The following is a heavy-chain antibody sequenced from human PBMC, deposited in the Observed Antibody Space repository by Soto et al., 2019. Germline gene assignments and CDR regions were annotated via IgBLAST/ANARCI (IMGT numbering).Heavy chain of an antibody. Sequence: QVQLVQYGAEVKKPGASVKVSCKASGYTFGSYGMTWVRQAPGQGLEWMGWISAYNGNTDYAQKFQGRVTLTTDTSTDTAYMELRSLRSDDTAVYYCARDRVVVPGWFDPWAREPWSPSPQ. CDR3: ARDRVVVPGWFDP. CDR2: ISAYNGNT. J-gene: IGHJ5*02. D-gene: IGHD3-3*01. CDR1: GYTFGSYG. V-gene: IGHV1-18*01.